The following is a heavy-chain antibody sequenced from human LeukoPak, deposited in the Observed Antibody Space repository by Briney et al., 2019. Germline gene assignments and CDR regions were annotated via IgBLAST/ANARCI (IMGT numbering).Heavy chain of an antibody. CDR1: GFTFSSYS. J-gene: IGHJ3*02. V-gene: IGHV3-21*01. CDR2: ISSSSSYI. Sequence: GGSLRLYCAASGFTFSSYSMNWVRQAPGKGLEWLSSISSSSSYIYYAVSVKGRFTISRRNAKNSLYLQMNSLRAEDTAVYYCARAGQWLDDAFDIWGQGTMVTVSS. D-gene: IGHD6-19*01. CDR3: ARAGQWLDDAFDI.